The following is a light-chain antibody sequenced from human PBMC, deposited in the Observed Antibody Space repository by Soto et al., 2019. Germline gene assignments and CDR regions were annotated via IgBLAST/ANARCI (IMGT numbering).Light chain of an antibody. V-gene: IGLV1-40*01. CDR1: SSDIGAGYD. Sequence: QSVLTQPPSVSGAPGQRVTISCTGSSSDIGAGYDVHWYQQLPGTAPNLLIYDNNNRPSGVPDRFSGSKSGTSASLAITGLQPEDEADYYCQPYDHSLIGSYVFETGPKVTAL. J-gene: IGLJ1*01. CDR2: DNN. CDR3: QPYDHSLIGSYV.